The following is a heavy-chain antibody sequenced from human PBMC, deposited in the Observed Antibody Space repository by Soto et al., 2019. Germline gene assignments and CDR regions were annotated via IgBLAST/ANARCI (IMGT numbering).Heavy chain of an antibody. J-gene: IGHJ5*02. D-gene: IGHD2-2*01. V-gene: IGHV4-34*01. CDR3: ARGGPSRTSWRRQNWFDP. Sequence: PSETLSLTCAVYGGSFSGYYWSWIRQPPGKGLEWSGEINHSGSTNYNPSLKSRVTISVDKSKNQFSLKLSSVTAADTAVYYCARGGPSRTSWRRQNWFDPGGQGTLVTVSS. CDR1: GGSFSGYY. CDR2: INHSGST.